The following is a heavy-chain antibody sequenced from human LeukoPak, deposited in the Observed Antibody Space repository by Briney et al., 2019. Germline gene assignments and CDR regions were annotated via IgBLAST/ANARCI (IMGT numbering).Heavy chain of an antibody. CDR2: INHSGST. CDR3: ARAIEVGAMTPFDY. Sequence: SETLSLTCDVYGGSFSGYYWSWIRQPPEKGLEWIGEINHSGSTNYNPSLKSRVTISVDTSKNQFSLKLSSVTAADTAVYYCARAIEVGAMTPFDYWGQGTLVTASS. CDR1: GGSFSGYY. V-gene: IGHV4-34*01. J-gene: IGHJ4*02. D-gene: IGHD1-26*01.